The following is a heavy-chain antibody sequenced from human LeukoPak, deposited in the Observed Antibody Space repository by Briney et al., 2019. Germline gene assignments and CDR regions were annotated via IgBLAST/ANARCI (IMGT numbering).Heavy chain of an antibody. J-gene: IGHJ6*03. D-gene: IGHD1-14*01. CDR3: ARDWPHPKLGGIDYMDV. Sequence: SETLSLTCTVSGGSISSGGYYWSWIRQPPGKGLEWIGYIYHSGSTYYNPSLKSRVTISVDRSKNQFSLKLSSVTAADTAVYYCARDWPHPKLGGIDYMDVWGKGTTVTVSS. V-gene: IGHV4-30-2*01. CDR2: IYHSGST. CDR1: GGSISSGGYY.